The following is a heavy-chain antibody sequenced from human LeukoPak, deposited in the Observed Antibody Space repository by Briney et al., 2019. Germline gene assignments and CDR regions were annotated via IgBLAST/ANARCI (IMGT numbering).Heavy chain of an antibody. D-gene: IGHD5-18*01. CDR2: INHSGST. Sequence: PSETLSLTCAVYGGSFSGYYWSWIRQPPGKGLEWIGEINHSGSTNYNPSLKSRVTISVDTSKIQFSLKLSSVTAADTAVYYCARRQVGRIQLWPDWGQGTPVTVSS. CDR3: ARRQVGRIQLWPD. J-gene: IGHJ4*02. V-gene: IGHV4-34*01. CDR1: GGSFSGYY.